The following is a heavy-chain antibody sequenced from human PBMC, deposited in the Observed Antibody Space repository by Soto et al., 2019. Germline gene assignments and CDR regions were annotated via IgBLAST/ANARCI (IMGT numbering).Heavy chain of an antibody. V-gene: IGHV1-46*01. D-gene: IGHD6-13*01. CDR1: GYTFTSYY. J-gene: IGHJ4*02. CDR3: AREGGEQQLGLAY. Sequence: QVQLVQSGAEVKKPGASVKVSCKAPGYTFTSYYMHWVRQAPGQGLEWMGIINPSGGSTSYAQKSQGGVTMTNDTCTSRVEMELSSLSAEVTAVYYCAREGGEQQLGLAYWGQGALITVSS. CDR2: INPSGGST.